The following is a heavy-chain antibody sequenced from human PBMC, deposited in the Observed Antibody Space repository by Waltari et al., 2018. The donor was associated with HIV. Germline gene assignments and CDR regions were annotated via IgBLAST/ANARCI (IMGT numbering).Heavy chain of an antibody. CDR2: INHSGST. CDR3: ARGEEYSYGYPWHKTFDY. D-gene: IGHD5-18*01. CDR1: GGSFSGYY. Sequence: QVQLQQWGAGLLKPSETLSLTCAVYGGSFSGYYWSWIRQPPGKGLEWIGEINHSGSTNYNPSLKSRVTISVDTSKNQFSLKLSSVTAADTAVYYCARGEEYSYGYPWHKTFDYWGQGTLVTVSS. V-gene: IGHV4-34*01. J-gene: IGHJ4*02.